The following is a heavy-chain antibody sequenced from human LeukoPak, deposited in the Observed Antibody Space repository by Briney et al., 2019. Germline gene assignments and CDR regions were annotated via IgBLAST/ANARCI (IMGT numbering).Heavy chain of an antibody. CDR3: ARDDLGVDIVATRDY. CDR1: GYTFTGYY. Sequence: ASVKVSCKASGYTFTGYYMHWVRQAPGQGLEWMGWINPNSGGTNYAQEFQGRVTMTRDTSISTAYMELSRLRSDDTAVYYCARDDLGVDIVATRDYWGQGTLVTVSS. J-gene: IGHJ4*02. V-gene: IGHV1-2*02. D-gene: IGHD5-12*01. CDR2: INPNSGGT.